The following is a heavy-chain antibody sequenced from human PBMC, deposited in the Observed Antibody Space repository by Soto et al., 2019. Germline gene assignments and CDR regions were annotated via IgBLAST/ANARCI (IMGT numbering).Heavy chain of an antibody. CDR2: INHSGST. D-gene: IGHD6-19*01. CDR1: GGSFSGYY. Sequence: QVQLQQWGAGLLKPSETLSLTCAVYGGSFSGYYWSWIRQPPGKGLEWIGEINHSGSTNYNPSLKSRVTISVDTSKNQFSLKLSSVTAADTAVYYCARGHPYSSGRLGVVTPPYWFDYWGQGTLVTVSS. V-gene: IGHV4-34*01. J-gene: IGHJ4*02. CDR3: ARGHPYSSGRLGVVTPPYWFDY.